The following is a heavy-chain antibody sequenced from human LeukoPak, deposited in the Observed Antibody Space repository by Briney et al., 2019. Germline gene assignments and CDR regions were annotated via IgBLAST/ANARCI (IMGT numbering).Heavy chain of an antibody. CDR1: GYTFTSYD. J-gene: IGHJ4*02. Sequence: ASVKVSCKASGYTFTSYDINWVRQATGQGLEWMGWMNPNSGNTGYAPKFQGRVTMTRNTSISTAYMELSSLRSEDTAVYYCARALAAADDFDYWGQGTLVTVSS. CDR3: ARALAAADDFDY. CDR2: MNPNSGNT. V-gene: IGHV1-8*01. D-gene: IGHD6-13*01.